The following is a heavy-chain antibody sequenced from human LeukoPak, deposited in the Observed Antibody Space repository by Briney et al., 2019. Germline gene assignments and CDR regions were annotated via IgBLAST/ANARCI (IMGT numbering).Heavy chain of an antibody. J-gene: IGHJ4*02. CDR2: IHPSGML. CDR3: SRGLDSRKLGY. V-gene: IGHV4-31*03. CDR1: GASFNSDDQY. D-gene: IGHD3-22*01. Sequence: SQTLSLTCTVSGASFNSDDQYWNWIRQSPGKGLEWIGSIHPSGMLYNNPSLESRVTMSRDTSKNQFSLNLNSVTAADTAVYFCSRGLDSRKLGYWGRGILVTVSS.